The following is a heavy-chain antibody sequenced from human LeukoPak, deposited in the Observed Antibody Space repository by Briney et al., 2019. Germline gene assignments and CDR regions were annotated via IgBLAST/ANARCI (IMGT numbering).Heavy chain of an antibody. V-gene: IGHV3-30*03. CDR2: ISYDGSNK. D-gene: IGHD2-15*01. Sequence: GGSLRLSCAASGFTFSSYGMHWVRQAPGKGLEWVAVISYDGSNKYYTDSVKGRFTISRDNSKNTLYLQMNSLGAEDTAVYYCARVVAAVYYFDYWGQGTLVTVSS. J-gene: IGHJ4*02. CDR1: GFTFSSYG. CDR3: ARVVAAVYYFDY.